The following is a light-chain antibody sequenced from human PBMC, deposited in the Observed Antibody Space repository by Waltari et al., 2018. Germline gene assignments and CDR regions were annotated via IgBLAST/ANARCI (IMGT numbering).Light chain of an antibody. J-gene: IGLJ3*02. CDR3: SSFTTSSTGV. V-gene: IGLV2-14*01. Sequence: QSALTQPASVSGSPGQPITISCTGTNSDIGLYTHVSWYQQHPGKAPNLMIYDVSYRPSGVSNRFSGSKSGNTASLTISGLQAEDEADYYCSSFTTSSTGVFGGGTKLTVL. CDR2: DVS. CDR1: NSDIGLYTH.